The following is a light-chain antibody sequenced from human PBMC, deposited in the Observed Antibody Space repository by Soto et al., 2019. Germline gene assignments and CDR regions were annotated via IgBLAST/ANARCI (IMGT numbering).Light chain of an antibody. J-gene: IGKJ3*01. CDR2: GAS. Sequence: EIVMTQSPATLSVSPGERATLSCRASRSVSSNLAWYQQKPGQAPRLLIYGASTRATGIPARFSGSGSGTEFPLTISSLQSEDFAVYYCQQYNNWPPFTFGPGTKVDIK. CDR1: RSVSSN. CDR3: QQYNNWPPFT. V-gene: IGKV3-15*01.